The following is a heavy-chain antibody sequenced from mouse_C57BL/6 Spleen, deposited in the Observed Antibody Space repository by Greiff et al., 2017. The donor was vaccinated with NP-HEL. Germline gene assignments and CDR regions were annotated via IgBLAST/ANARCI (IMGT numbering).Heavy chain of an antibody. CDR2: LDPEDGDT. Sequence: EVQLQQSGAELVKPGASVKLSCTASGFNIKDYYMHWVKQRTEQGLEWIGRLDPEDGDTNYAPKFQGKATITADNSSNTAYLQRSSLTSEDTAVYYCARGELLSYFDYWGQGTTLTVSS. CDR3: ARGELLSYFDY. CDR1: GFNIKDYY. J-gene: IGHJ2*01. D-gene: IGHD2-1*01. V-gene: IGHV14-2*01.